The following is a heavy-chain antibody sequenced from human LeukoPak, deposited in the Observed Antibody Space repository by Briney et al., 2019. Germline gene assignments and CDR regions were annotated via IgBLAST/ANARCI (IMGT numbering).Heavy chain of an antibody. CDR1: GGSFSGYY. CDR2: INHSGST. J-gene: IGHJ5*02. V-gene: IGHV4-34*01. CDR3: ARGGGTRVAARPRGNWFDH. D-gene: IGHD6-6*01. Sequence: SETLSLTCAVYGGSFSGYYWSWIRQPPGKGLEWIGEINHSGSTNYNPSLKSRVTISVDTSKNQFSLKLSSVTAADTAVYYCARGGGTRVAARPRGNWFDHWGREPWSPSPQ.